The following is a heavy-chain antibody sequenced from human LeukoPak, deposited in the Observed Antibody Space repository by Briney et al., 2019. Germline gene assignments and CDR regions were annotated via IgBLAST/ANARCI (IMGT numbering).Heavy chain of an antibody. CDR1: GYTFTRYY. J-gene: IGHJ4*02. Sequence: GASVKVSCKASGYTFTRYYMHRVRQAPGQGLEWLGIINSSGGSTNYAQKFQGRVTMTRDTSTSTVYMELSSLRSEDTAVYYCARGGVFGCGGDCFFDYWGQGTLVTVSS. D-gene: IGHD2-21*02. V-gene: IGHV1-46*01. CDR3: ARGGVFGCGGDCFFDY. CDR2: INSSGGST.